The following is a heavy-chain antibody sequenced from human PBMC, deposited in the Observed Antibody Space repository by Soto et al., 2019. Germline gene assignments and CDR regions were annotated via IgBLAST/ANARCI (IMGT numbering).Heavy chain of an antibody. CDR1: GYTLTELS. V-gene: IGHV1-24*01. CDR3: ATVGYCSGGSCYTAKNWFDP. J-gene: IGHJ5*02. Sequence: QVQLVQSGAEVKKPGASVKVSCKVSGYTLTELSMHWVRQAPGKGLEWMGGFDPEDGETIYAQKFQGRVTMTEDTSTDTAYMERSSLRSEDTAAYYCATVGYCSGGSCYTAKNWFDPWGQGTLVTVSS. CDR2: FDPEDGET. D-gene: IGHD2-15*01.